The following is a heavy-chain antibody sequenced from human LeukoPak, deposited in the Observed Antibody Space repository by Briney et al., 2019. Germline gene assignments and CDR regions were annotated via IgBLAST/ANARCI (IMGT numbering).Heavy chain of an antibody. V-gene: IGHV4-34*01. CDR2: INHSGST. CDR3: ARGGGIAAAGPLDY. D-gene: IGHD6-13*01. CDR1: GGSFSGYY. Sequence: SETLSLTCAVYGGSFSGYYWSWIRQPPGKGLEWIGEINHSGSTNYNPSLKSRVTISVDTSNNQFSLKLSSVTAADTAVYYCARGGGIAAAGPLDYWGQGTLVTVSS. J-gene: IGHJ4*02.